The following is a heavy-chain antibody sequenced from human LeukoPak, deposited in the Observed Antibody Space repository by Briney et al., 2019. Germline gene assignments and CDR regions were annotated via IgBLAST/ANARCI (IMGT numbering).Heavy chain of an antibody. Sequence: PSETLSLTCTVSGDSISNYYWSWIRQPPGEGLEWIGDIFYSGSTNYNPSLKSRVTISLDKSKSQFSLNLGSVTAADTAVYYCARDLRPSYYFSYTDVWGKGTTVTVSS. V-gene: IGHV4-59*01. D-gene: IGHD6-25*01. J-gene: IGHJ6*03. CDR3: ARDLRPSYYFSYTDV. CDR1: GDSISNYY. CDR2: IFYSGST.